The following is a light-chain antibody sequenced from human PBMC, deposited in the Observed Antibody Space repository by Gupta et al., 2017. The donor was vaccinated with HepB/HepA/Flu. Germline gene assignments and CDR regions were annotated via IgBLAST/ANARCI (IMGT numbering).Light chain of an antibody. CDR1: SSDVGDYNL. CDR2: DVT. V-gene: IGLV2-23*02. J-gene: IGLJ3*02. CDR3: FSDVGLSSWM. Sequence: QSALTQPASVSGSPGQSITISCTGASSDVGDYNLVSWYQLHPGEAPKLLIYDVTKRPSGVSNRFSGSKSGNTASLTISGLQAEDDADYYCFSDVGLSSWMFGGGTKLTVL.